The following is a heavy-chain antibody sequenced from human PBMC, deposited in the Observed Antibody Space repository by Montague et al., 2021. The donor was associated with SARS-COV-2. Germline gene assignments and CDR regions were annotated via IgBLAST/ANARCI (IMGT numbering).Heavy chain of an antibody. CDR2: XDWDDDK. J-gene: IGHJ4*02. V-gene: IGHV2-70*11. Sequence: PALVKPTQTLTLTCTFSGFSLSTSGMCVSWIRQPPGKALEWLARXDWDDDKYYSTSLKTRLTISKYTSKNQVVLTMTNMDPVDTATYYCARELGTVVTLDDWGQGTLVTVSS. D-gene: IGHD4-23*01. CDR1: GFSLSTSGMC. CDR3: ARELGTVVTLDD.